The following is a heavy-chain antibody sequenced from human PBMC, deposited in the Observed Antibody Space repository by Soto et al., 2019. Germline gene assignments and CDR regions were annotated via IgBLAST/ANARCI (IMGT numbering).Heavy chain of an antibody. Sequence: GGSLRLSCVASGFTFSNAWMSWVRQAPGKGLEWVGRIKSKTDGGTTDYAAPVKGRFTISRDDSKNTLYLQMNSLKTEDTAVYYCTTDGGYFDWLRNWFDPWGQGTLVTVSS. J-gene: IGHJ5*02. CDR3: TTDGGYFDWLRNWFDP. D-gene: IGHD3-9*01. CDR1: GFTFSNAW. CDR2: IKSKTDGGTT. V-gene: IGHV3-15*01.